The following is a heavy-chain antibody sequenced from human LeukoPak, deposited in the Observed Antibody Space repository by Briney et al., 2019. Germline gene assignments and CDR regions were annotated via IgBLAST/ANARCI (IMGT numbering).Heavy chain of an antibody. CDR1: GGSISSDNYQ. CDR3: ARYGSGSTWFDP. D-gene: IGHD3-10*01. Sequence: SETLSLTCTVSGGSISSDNYQWSWIRQPPGKGLEWIGYINYSGSTYYNPSLKSRVTISVDTSKNQFSLKLSSVTAADTAMYYCARYGSGSTWFDPWGQGTLVTVSS. CDR2: INYSGST. V-gene: IGHV4-30-4*01. J-gene: IGHJ5*02.